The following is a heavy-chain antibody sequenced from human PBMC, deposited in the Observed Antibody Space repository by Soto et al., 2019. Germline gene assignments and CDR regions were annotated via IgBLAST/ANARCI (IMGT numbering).Heavy chain of an antibody. J-gene: IGHJ4*01. CDR2: IATTGETT. CDR1: GFTFNTYD. D-gene: IGHD2-21*01. Sequence: EVQLLESGGGLVQPGGSLRLSCAASGFTFNTYDMSWVRQAPGTGLEWVSSIATTGETTFYADSVRGRFTISIDNSKNTLLLQINPMRADDTAIYYSVTDWGGWGHGTLVTVSS. CDR3: VTDWGG. V-gene: IGHV3-23*01.